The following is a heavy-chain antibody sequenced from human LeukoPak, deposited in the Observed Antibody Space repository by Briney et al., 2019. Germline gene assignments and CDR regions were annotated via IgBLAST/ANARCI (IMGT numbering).Heavy chain of an antibody. Sequence: PGGSLRLSCAASGFTFSSFAMSWVRHAPGKGLEWVSDISGSGGSTYYADSVKGRFTISRDNSKNTLYLQMNSLRAEDTAVYYCAKVGYCSSTSCPNDYWGQGTLVTVSS. D-gene: IGHD2-2*01. J-gene: IGHJ4*02. CDR1: GFTFSSFA. V-gene: IGHV3-23*01. CDR2: ISGSGGST. CDR3: AKVGYCSSTSCPNDY.